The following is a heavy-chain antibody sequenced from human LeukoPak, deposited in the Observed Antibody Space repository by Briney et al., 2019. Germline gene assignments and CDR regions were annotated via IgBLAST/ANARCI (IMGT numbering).Heavy chain of an antibody. CDR3: ARDTNWVLDY. Sequence: SGPTLGNPTQTLTLSCSFSGFSLNTRDVAVGWIRQSPVKALEWLALIYWNDEKRYSPSLKSRLTTTKVTSKNQVVLTVANMDPVDTATYYCARDTNWVLDYWGLGTLVTVSS. CDR1: GFSLNTRDVA. V-gene: IGHV2-5*01. CDR2: IYWNDEK. D-gene: IGHD7-27*01. J-gene: IGHJ4*02.